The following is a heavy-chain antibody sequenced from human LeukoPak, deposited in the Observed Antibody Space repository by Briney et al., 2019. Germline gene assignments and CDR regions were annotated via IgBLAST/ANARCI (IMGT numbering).Heavy chain of an antibody. CDR2: INHSGSS. CDR1: GGSFSGYY. Sequence: SETLSLTCAVYGGSFSGYYWSWIRQPPGKGLEWIGEINHSGSSNYNPSLKSRVTISVDTSKNHFSLKLSSVTAADTAVYSCARSVHGDFDYWGQGILVTVSS. V-gene: IGHV4-34*01. CDR3: ARSVHGDFDY. J-gene: IGHJ4*02. D-gene: IGHD4-17*01.